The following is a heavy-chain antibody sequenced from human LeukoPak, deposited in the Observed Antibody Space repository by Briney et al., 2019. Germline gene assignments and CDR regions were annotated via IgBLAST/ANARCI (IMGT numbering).Heavy chain of an antibody. CDR3: ANESPPFDY. J-gene: IGHJ4*02. V-gene: IGHV3-23*01. CDR2: TSRNGDAT. CDR1: GFTFDIYA. Sequence: GSLRLSCAASGFTFDIYAMGWVRQAPGKGLEWVSVTSRNGDATHYADSVKGRFTISRDNSKKTLYLQMDSLRADDTAIYYCANESPPFDYWGPGTLVTVSS.